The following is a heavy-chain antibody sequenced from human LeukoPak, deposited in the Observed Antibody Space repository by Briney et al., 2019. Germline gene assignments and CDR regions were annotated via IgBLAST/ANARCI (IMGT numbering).Heavy chain of an antibody. Sequence: GASVKVSCKASGYNFDKFGIAWVRQAPGQGLEWMGWINTHNGNTKYAQQYQGRVTMTTDTSTSTVYMVLRSLRSDDTAVYFCARDTPQHLKRYDYWGQGTQVTVSS. CDR2: INTHNGNT. V-gene: IGHV1-18*01. D-gene: IGHD6-13*01. CDR3: ARDTPQHLKRYDY. J-gene: IGHJ4*02. CDR1: GYNFDKFG.